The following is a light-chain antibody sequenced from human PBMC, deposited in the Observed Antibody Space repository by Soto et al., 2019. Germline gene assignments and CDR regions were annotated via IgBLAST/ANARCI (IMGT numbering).Light chain of an antibody. J-gene: IGKJ1*01. CDR2: GAS. CDR1: QSVSSN. V-gene: IGKV3-15*01. CDR3: QQYQNWPPMT. Sequence: EIVMTQSPATLSVSPGERVTLSCRASQSVSSNFAWYQQKPGQAPRLLIYGASTTATGIPARFSGGGSETEFTLTISSLQSEDVAVYYCQQYQNWPPMTFGQGTKVEIK.